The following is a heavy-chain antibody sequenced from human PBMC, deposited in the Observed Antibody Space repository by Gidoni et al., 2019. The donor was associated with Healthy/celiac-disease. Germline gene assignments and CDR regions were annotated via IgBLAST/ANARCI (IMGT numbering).Heavy chain of an antibody. J-gene: IGHJ4*02. CDR3: ARDKGVRYFDWLWNY. CDR2: ISSSSSYI. CDR1: GFTFSSYS. Sequence: EVQLVESGGGLVKPGGSLRLSCAASGFTFSSYSMNWVRQAPGKGLEWVSSISSSSSYIYYADSVKGRFTISRDNAKNSLYLQMNSLRAEDTAVYYCARDKGVRYFDWLWNYWGQGTLVTVSS. V-gene: IGHV3-21*01. D-gene: IGHD3-9*01.